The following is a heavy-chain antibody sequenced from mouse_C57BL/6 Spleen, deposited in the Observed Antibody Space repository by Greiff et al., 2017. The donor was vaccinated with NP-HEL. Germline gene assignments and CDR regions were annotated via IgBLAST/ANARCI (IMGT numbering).Heavy chain of an antibody. CDR2: ISSGSSTI. J-gene: IGHJ4*01. Sequence: EVHLVESGGGLVTPGGSLKLSCAASGFTFSDYGMHWVRQAPETGLEWVAYISSGSSTIYYADTVKGRFTISRDNAKNTLFLQMTSLRSEDTAMYYCARDYDGYTGAMDYWGQGTSVTVSS. CDR1: GFTFSDYG. CDR3: ARDYDGYTGAMDY. D-gene: IGHD2-3*01. V-gene: IGHV5-17*01.